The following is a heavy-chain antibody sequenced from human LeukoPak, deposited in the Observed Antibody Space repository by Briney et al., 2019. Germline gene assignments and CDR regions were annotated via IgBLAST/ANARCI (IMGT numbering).Heavy chain of an antibody. D-gene: IGHD5-18*01. V-gene: IGHV4-34*01. Sequence: SETLSLTCAVYGGSFSGYYWSWIRQPPGKGLEWIGEINHSGSTNYNPSLRSRLTISVDTSKNQFSLKLTSVTAADTAVYYCARDRGGYKYDSWGQGTLVTVSS. CDR1: GGSFSGYY. CDR2: INHSGST. J-gene: IGHJ4*02. CDR3: ARDRGGYKYDS.